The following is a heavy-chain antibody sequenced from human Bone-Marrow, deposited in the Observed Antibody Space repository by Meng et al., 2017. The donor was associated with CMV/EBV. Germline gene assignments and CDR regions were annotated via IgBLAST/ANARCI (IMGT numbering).Heavy chain of an antibody. Sequence: SVKVSCKASGGTFSSYTISWVRQAPGQGLEWMGRIIPILGIANYAQKFQGRVTIIADKSTSTAYMELSSLRSEDTAVYYCARDGPGAATHLDYWGQGTLVTVSS. D-gene: IGHD2-15*01. J-gene: IGHJ4*02. CDR1: GGTFSSYT. CDR2: IIPILGIA. V-gene: IGHV1-69*04. CDR3: ARDGPGAATHLDY.